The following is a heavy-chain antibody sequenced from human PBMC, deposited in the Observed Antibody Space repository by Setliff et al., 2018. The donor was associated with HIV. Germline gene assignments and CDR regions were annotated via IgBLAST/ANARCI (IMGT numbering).Heavy chain of an antibody. J-gene: IGHJ4*02. Sequence: KPSETLSLTCAVSGYSITSGYSWGWIRQSPGKGLEWIGNAYHSGRTYYNPSLKSRVAMSIDTSKSQFSLRLNSVTAADTAVYYCASGIGYWGQGTLVTVSS. CDR2: AYHSGRT. V-gene: IGHV4-38-2*01. CDR1: GYSITSGYS. CDR3: ASGIGY. D-gene: IGHD2-15*01.